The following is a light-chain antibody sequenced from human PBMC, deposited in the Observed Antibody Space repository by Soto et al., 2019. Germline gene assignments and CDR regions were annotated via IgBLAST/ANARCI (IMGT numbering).Light chain of an antibody. J-gene: IGKJ3*01. CDR1: QSISSW. Sequence: DIQMTQSPSTLSASVGDRVTITCRASQSISSWLAWYQQKPGKVPKLLIYKASSLESGVPSRFSGSGSGTEFTLAISSLQPDDFGTYYCQQYNSYPLTFGPGTKVDIK. CDR3: QQYNSYPLT. V-gene: IGKV1-5*03. CDR2: KAS.